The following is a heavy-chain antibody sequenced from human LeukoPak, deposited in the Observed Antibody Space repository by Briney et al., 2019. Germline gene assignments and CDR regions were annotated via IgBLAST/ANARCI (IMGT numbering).Heavy chain of an antibody. V-gene: IGHV4-59*02. D-gene: IGHD3-16*01. Sequence: SETLSLSCSVSGVSVNDYFWSWIRQAPGRGLEWIGHVYSGGTTEYSPSLKGRVTISLDASSNQLPLSLTSSTSADTAVYNSETAIVLMMSDVASPYYMDVWGRGTPVTVAS. J-gene: IGHJ6*03. CDR2: VYSGGTT. CDR1: GVSVNDYF. CDR3: ETAIVLMMSDVASPYYMDV.